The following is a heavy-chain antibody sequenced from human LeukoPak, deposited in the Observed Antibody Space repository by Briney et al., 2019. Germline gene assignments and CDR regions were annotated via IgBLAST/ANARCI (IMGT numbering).Heavy chain of an antibody. CDR2: ISSGGDAT. J-gene: IGHJ4*02. CDR1: GFTFSNYS. D-gene: IGHD2-2*01. CDR3: ARAPSEGACPNLDY. V-gene: IGHV3-48*01. Sequence: PAGSLRLSCAASGFTFSNYSMNWVRQARGKGLEWGSTISSGGDATYYADSAKRRFTISRDNSKNSLYLQMNSLRAEDTAVYYCARAPSEGACPNLDYWGQGTLGTVSS.